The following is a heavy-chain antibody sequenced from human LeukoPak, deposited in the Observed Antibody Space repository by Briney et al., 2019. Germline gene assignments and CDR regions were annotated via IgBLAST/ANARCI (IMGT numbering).Heavy chain of an antibody. CDR1: GYTFTGYY. CDR2: MNPNSGNT. CDR3: ARGLQQWP. Sequence: GASVKVSCKASGYTFTGYYMHWVRQAPGQGLEWMGWMNPNSGNTGYAQKFQGRVTMTRNTSISTAYMELSSLRSEDTAVYYCARGLQQWPWGQGTLVTVSS. V-gene: IGHV1-8*02. D-gene: IGHD6-19*01. J-gene: IGHJ5*02.